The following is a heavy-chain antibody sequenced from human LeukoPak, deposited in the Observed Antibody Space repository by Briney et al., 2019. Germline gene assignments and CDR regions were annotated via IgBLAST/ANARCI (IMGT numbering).Heavy chain of an antibody. CDR1: GGSFSGYY. CDR2: INHSGST. Sequence: SETLSLTCAVYGGSFSGYYWSWIRQPPGKGLEWIGEINHSGSTNYNASLKSRVTISVDTSKNQFSLKLSSVTAADTAVYYCARSVRVSYDILTGYLDYWGQGTLVTVSS. J-gene: IGHJ4*02. D-gene: IGHD3-9*01. V-gene: IGHV4-34*01. CDR3: ARSVRVSYDILTGYLDY.